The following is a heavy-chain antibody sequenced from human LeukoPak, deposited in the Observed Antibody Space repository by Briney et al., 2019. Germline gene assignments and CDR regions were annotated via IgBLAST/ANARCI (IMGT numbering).Heavy chain of an antibody. CDR3: ASIIAAADY. J-gene: IGHJ4*02. V-gene: IGHV4-34*01. D-gene: IGHD6-13*01. Sequence: SETLSLICAVYGGSFSGYYWSWIRQPPGKGLEWIGEINHSGSTNYNPSLKSRVTISVDTSKNQFSLKLSSVTAADTAVYYCASIIAAADYWGQGTLVTVSS. CDR2: INHSGST. CDR1: GGSFSGYY.